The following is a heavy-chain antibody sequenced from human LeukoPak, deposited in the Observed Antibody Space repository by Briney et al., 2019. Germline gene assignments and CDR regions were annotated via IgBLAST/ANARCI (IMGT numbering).Heavy chain of an antibody. CDR2: FDPEDGET. V-gene: IGHV1-24*01. D-gene: IGHD5-24*01. CDR3: ARVGYTGWNWGLHY. Sequence: ASVKVSCKVSGYTLTELSMHWARQAPGKGLEWMGGFDPEDGETIYAQKFQGRLTMSRDTSTTTVYMELSSLTSEDTAVYYCARVGYTGWNWGLHYWGQGTLVTVSS. CDR1: GYTLTELS. J-gene: IGHJ4*02.